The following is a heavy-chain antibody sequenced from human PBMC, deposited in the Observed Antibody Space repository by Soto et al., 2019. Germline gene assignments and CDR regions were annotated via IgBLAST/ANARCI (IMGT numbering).Heavy chain of an antibody. CDR3: TTGANWEIYYFDY. Sequence: GGSLRLSCAASGFTFSNAWMSWVRQAPGKGLEWVGRIKSKTDGGTTDYAAPVKGRFTISRDDSKNTLYQQMNSLKTEDAAVYYCTTGANWEIYYFDYWGQGTLVTVSS. D-gene: IGHD7-27*01. CDR1: GFTFSNAW. CDR2: IKSKTDGGTT. J-gene: IGHJ4*02. V-gene: IGHV3-15*01.